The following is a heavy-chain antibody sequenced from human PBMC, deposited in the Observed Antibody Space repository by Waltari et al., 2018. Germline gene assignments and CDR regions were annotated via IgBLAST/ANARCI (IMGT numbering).Heavy chain of an antibody. Sequence: EVQLVESGGGLVKPGGSLRLSCAASGFTCSRYSMNWVRQAPGKGLEWVSSISSSSSYKYYSDSVKSRLTISSDNAKNSLYLQKNSRRAADTAVDYCARSHQQQLPSYYYYYMDVWGKGTTVTISS. CDR3: ARSHQQQLPSYYYYYMDV. J-gene: IGHJ6*03. V-gene: IGHV3-21*01. D-gene: IGHD1-1*01. CDR1: GFTCSRYS. CDR2: ISSSSSYK.